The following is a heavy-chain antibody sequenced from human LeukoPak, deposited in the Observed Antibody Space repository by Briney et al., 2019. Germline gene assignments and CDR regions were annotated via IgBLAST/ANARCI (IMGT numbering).Heavy chain of an antibody. CDR2: INHSGTT. J-gene: IGHJ4*02. V-gene: IGHV4-34*01. Sequence: SVTLSLTYADYRGSFRGYYWSWIRQPPRKGPEWIGEINHSGTTNYHPSLKSRVTISVDTSKNQFSLKLSSVTAADTAVYYCARGARFTILGYFDYCVQGTLVTVSS. CDR1: RGSFRGYY. CDR3: ARGARFTILGYFDY. D-gene: IGHD3-3*01.